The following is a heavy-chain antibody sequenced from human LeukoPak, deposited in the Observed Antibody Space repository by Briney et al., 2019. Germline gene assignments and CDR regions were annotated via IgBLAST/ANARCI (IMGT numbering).Heavy chain of an antibody. D-gene: IGHD3-3*01. V-gene: IGHV1-24*01. CDR1: GYTLTELS. J-gene: IGHJ4*02. CDR2: FDPEDGET. Sequence: GASVKVSCKVSGYTLTELSMHWVRQAPGKGLEWMGGFDPEDGETIYAQKFQGRVTMTEDTSTDTAYMELSSLRSEDTAVYYCARICPFSYYDFWSGPYYFDYWGQGTLVTVSS. CDR3: ARICPFSYYDFWSGPYYFDY.